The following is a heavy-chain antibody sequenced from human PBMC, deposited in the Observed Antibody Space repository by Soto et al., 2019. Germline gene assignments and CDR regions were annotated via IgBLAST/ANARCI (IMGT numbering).Heavy chain of an antibody. CDR1: GVTFSTYW. CDR3: ATGGSSHFLH. D-gene: IGHD6-6*01. Sequence: PGGSLRLSCAASGVTFSTYWMTWVRQAPGKGLEWVASIKLDGSDKNYVDSVKGRFTISRDNAKNSLYLQMNNARAEDTGVYYCATGGSSHFLHWGQGTLVTVSS. CDR2: IKLDGSDK. J-gene: IGHJ4*02. V-gene: IGHV3-7*01.